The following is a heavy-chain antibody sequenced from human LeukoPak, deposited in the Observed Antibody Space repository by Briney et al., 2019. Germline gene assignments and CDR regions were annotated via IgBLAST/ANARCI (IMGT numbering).Heavy chain of an antibody. CDR1: GFTFSSYA. V-gene: IGHV3-23*01. J-gene: IGHJ4*02. Sequence: PGGSLRLSCSASGFTFSSYAMSWVRQAPGKGLEWVSAISGSGGSTYYADSVKGRFTISRDNSKNTLYLQMNSLRAEDTAVYYCAKFGTVTTELWYFDYWGQGTLVTVSS. D-gene: IGHD4-17*01. CDR2: ISGSGGST. CDR3: AKFGTVTTELWYFDY.